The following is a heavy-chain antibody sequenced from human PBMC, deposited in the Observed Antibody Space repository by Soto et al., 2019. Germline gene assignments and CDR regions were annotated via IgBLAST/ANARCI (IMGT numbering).Heavy chain of an antibody. V-gene: IGHV4-59*01. Sequence: SETLSLTCTVSGGSISSDYWSWIRQPPGKGLEWIGYIYYSGSTNYNPSLKSRVTISVDTSKNQFSLKLSSVTAADTAVYYCARGNYDFLTGYYIEYFDYWGQGTLVTVSS. CDR3: ARGNYDFLTGYYIEYFDY. J-gene: IGHJ4*02. D-gene: IGHD3-9*01. CDR1: GGSISSDY. CDR2: IYYSGST.